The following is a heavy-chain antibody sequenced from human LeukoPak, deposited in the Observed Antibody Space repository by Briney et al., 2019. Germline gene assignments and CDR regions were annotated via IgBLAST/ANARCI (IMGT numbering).Heavy chain of an antibody. Sequence: GSLRLSCAASGFTFSDHYMDWVRQAPGKGLEWVGRIKNKANSYTTEYAASVKGRFTVSREDSKNALYLQMNSLKTEDTAVYYCTREGRYCSSTSCYVCLDFWGQGTLVTVSS. CDR2: IKNKANSYTT. D-gene: IGHD2-2*01. V-gene: IGHV3-72*01. J-gene: IGHJ4*02. CDR1: GFTFSDHY. CDR3: TREGRYCSSTSCYVCLDF.